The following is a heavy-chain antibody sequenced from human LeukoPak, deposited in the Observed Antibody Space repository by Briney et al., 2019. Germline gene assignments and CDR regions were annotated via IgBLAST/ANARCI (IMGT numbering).Heavy chain of an antibody. CDR1: GFTFSNYW. CDR3: ASASSHRIAAGGDY. V-gene: IGHV3-74*01. Sequence: QPRGSLRLSCAASGFTFSNYWMHWVRQAPGKGLVWVSRVNSDGSSKDYADSVKGRFTISRDNAKNTLYLQMNGLRAEDTAVYYCASASSHRIAAGGDYWGQGTLVTVSS. J-gene: IGHJ4*02. CDR2: VNSDGSSK. D-gene: IGHD6-13*01.